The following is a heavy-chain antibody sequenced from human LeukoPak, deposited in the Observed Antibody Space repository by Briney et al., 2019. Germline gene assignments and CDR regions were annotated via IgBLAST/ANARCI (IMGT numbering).Heavy chain of an antibody. CDR1: GDSLSSNNW. D-gene: IGHD5-12*01. J-gene: IGHJ4*02. CDR3: ATIGRYSGYRILDS. CDR2: IYHSGIS. V-gene: IGHV4-4*02. Sequence: PSETLSLTCAVSGDSLSSNNWWSWVRQPPGKGLEWIGEIYHSGISNYNPTLKSRVSISVDKSKNQFSLKLSSVTAADTAVYYCATIGRYSGYRILDSWGQGTLVTVSS.